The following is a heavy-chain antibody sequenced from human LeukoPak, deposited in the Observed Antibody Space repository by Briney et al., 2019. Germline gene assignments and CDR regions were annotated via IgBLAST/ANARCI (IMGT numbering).Heavy chain of an antibody. V-gene: IGHV3-7*03. D-gene: IGHD3-10*01. Sequence: PGGSLRLSCAASGFTFSSYWMSWVRQAPGKGLEWVANIKQDGSEKYYVDSVKGRFTISRGNAKNSLYLQMNSLRAEDTAVYYCARELWFGEPSGNYGMDVWGKGTTVTVSS. CDR2: IKQDGSEK. CDR1: GFTFSSYW. J-gene: IGHJ6*04. CDR3: ARELWFGEPSGNYGMDV.